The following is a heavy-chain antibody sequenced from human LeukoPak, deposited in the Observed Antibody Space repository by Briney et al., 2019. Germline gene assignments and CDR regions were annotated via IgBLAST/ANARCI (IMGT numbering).Heavy chain of an antibody. J-gene: IGHJ6*02. D-gene: IGHD3-10*01. CDR1: GYTFTSYD. V-gene: IGHV1-8*01. CDR3: ARGALSLGYYGMDV. CDR2: MNPNSGNT. Sequence: ASVNVSCKASGYTFTSYDNNWVRQATGQGLEWMGWMNPNSGNTGYAQKFQGRVTMTRNTSISTAYMELSSLSSEDTAVYYCARGALSLGYYGMDVWGQGTTVTVSS.